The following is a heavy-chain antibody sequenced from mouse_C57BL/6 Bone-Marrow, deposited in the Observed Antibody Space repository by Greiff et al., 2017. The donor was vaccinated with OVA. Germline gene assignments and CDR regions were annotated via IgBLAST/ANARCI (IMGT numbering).Heavy chain of an antibody. CDR3: ARRYGYAWFAY. CDR1: GYTFTSYW. V-gene: IGHV1-69*01. CDR2: IDPSDSYT. Sequence: QVQLQQPGAELVMPGASVKLSCKASGYTFTSYWMPWVKQRPGQGLEWIGEIDPSDSYTNYNQKFKGKSTLTVDKSSSTAYMQLSSLTSEDSAVYYCARRYGYAWFAYWGQGTLVTVSA. J-gene: IGHJ3*01. D-gene: IGHD2-2*01.